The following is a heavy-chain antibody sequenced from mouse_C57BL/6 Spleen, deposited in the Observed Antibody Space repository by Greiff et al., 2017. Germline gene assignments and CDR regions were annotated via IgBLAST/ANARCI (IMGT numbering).Heavy chain of an antibody. V-gene: IGHV14-3*01. J-gene: IGHJ1*03. D-gene: IGHD1-1*01. CDR1: GFNIKNTY. CDR3: ARYPSYYGSSDWYFDV. Sequence: EVQVVESVAELVRPGASVKLSCTASGFNIKNTYMHWVKQRPEQGLEWIGRIDPANGNTKSAPKFQGKATITADSSSNTAYLQLSSLTSEDTAIYYCARYPSYYGSSDWYFDVWGTGTTVTVSS. CDR2: IDPANGNT.